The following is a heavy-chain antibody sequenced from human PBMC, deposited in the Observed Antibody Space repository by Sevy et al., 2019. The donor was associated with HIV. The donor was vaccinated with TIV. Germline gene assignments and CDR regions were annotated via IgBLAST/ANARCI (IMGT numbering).Heavy chain of an antibody. CDR2: ITNSGSAE. CDR1: GFTFSSYE. Sequence: GGSLRLSCAASGFTFSSYEMNWVRQAPGKGLEWVSYITNSGSAEYYSDSMRGRFTISRDNTKNSLYLQMNSLRAADTALYYCARDLPPSATTVAHFDYWGRGTLVTVSS. CDR3: ARDLPPSATTVAHFDY. D-gene: IGHD4-17*01. V-gene: IGHV3-48*03. J-gene: IGHJ4*02.